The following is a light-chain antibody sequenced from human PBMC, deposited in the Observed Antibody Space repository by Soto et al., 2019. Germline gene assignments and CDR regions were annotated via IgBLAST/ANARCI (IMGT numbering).Light chain of an antibody. J-gene: IGKJ4*01. Sequence: AIQLTQSPSSLSASVGDRVTIACRASQDIGTALAWYQQKPGRAPELLIYSVSTLHSGVPSRFAGGGSGTDFTLTISSLQPEDFADYFCQQFKDSPLTFGGGTKVQI. V-gene: IGKV1D-13*01. CDR2: SVS. CDR1: QDIGTA. CDR3: QQFKDSPLT.